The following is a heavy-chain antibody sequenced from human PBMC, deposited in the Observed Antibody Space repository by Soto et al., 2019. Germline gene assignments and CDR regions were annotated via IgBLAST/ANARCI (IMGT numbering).Heavy chain of an antibody. CDR2: IYYSGST. V-gene: IGHV4-39*01. D-gene: IGHD3-10*01. J-gene: IGHJ5*02. CDR3: ATTYYYGSGSYAPNWFDP. CDR1: GGSISSSSYY. Sequence: SETLSLTCTVSGGSISSSSYYWGWIRQPPGKGLEWIGSIYYSGSTYYNPSLKSRVTISVDTSKNQFSLKLSSVTAADTAVYYCATTYYYGSGSYAPNWFDPWGQGTLVTVSS.